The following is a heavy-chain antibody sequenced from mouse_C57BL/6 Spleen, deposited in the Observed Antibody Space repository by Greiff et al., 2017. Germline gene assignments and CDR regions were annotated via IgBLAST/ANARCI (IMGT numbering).Heavy chain of an antibody. CDR3: ARESVLRYYFDY. CDR2: INPNYGTT. D-gene: IGHD1-1*01. J-gene: IGHJ2*01. V-gene: IGHV1-39*01. CDR1: GYSFTDYN. Sequence: EVKLMESGPELVKPGASVKISCKASGYSFTDYNMNWVKQSNGKSLEWIGVINPNYGTTSYNQKFKGKATLTVDQSSSTAYMQLNSLTSEDSAVYYCARESVLRYYFDYWGQGTTLTVSS.